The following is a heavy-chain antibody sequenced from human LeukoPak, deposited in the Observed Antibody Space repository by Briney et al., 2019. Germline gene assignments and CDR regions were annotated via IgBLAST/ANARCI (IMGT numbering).Heavy chain of an antibody. CDR3: ARGTIFGV. J-gene: IGHJ4*02. CDR2: INHSGST. CDR1: GGSFSGYY. Sequence: PSETPSLTCAVYGGSFSGYYWSWIRQPPGKGLEWIGEINHSGSTNYNPSLKSRVTISVDTSKNQFSLKLSSVTAADTAVYYCARGTIFGVWGQGTLVTVSS. D-gene: IGHD3-3*01. V-gene: IGHV4-34*01.